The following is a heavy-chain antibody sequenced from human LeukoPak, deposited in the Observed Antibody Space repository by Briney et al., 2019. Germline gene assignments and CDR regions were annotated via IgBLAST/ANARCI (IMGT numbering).Heavy chain of an antibody. CDR2: ISYDGSNK. CDR1: GFTFSSYA. D-gene: IGHD3-22*01. V-gene: IGHV3-30-3*01. J-gene: IGHJ4*02. CDR3: ARDGRGPGYYYDSSGYYGPGY. Sequence: PGGSLRLSCTASGFTFSSYAMHWVRQAPGKGLEWVAVISYDGSNKYYADSVKGRFTISRDNSKNTLYLQMNSLRAEDTAVYYCARDGRGPGYYYDSSGYYGPGYWGQGTLVTVSS.